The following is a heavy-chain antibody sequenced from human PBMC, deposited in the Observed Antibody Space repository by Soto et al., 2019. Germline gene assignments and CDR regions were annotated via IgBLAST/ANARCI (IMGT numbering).Heavy chain of an antibody. CDR1: GFTFGAYA. CDR2: ISGDDGRGSAGDT. J-gene: IGHJ4*02. V-gene: IGHV3-23*01. Sequence: EVLLLESGGGLVRPGGSLRLSCAASGFTFGAYAMNWVRQVPGKGLQWVSSISGDDGRGSAGDTYYADSVRGRFTISRDDSKNTLFLQMKSLRAEDTAIYYCAKFSNADPYWGRGTLVTASS. CDR3: AKFSNADPY.